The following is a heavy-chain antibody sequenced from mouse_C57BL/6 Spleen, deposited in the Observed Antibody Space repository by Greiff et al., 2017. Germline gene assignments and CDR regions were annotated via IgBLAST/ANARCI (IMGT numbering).Heavy chain of an antibody. V-gene: IGHV5-17*01. CDR3: ARPLITTVVATGAMDY. J-gene: IGHJ4*01. CDR2: ISSGSSTI. CDR1: GFTFSDYG. D-gene: IGHD1-1*01. Sequence: EVKVVESGGGLVKPGGSLKLSCAASGFTFSDYGMHWVRQAPEKGLEWVAYISSGSSTIYYADTVKGRFTISRENAKNTLCLQMNSLRSEDTDMYYCARPLITTVVATGAMDYWGQGTSVTVSS.